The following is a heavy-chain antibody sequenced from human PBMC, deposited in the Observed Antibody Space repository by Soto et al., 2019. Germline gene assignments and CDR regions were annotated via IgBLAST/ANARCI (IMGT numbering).Heavy chain of an antibody. CDR3: ATRIIRGGLDY. J-gene: IGHJ4*02. CDR1: GITFSSYS. CDR2: ISSSDNT. D-gene: IGHD2-15*01. V-gene: IGHV3-66*01. Sequence: GGSLRLSCAASGITFSSYSMTWVRQAPGKGLDWVSLISSSDNTYYADSVKGRFTISRDDSKNTLYLLMNNLRAEDTAVYYCATRIIRGGLDYWGQGTPVTVSS.